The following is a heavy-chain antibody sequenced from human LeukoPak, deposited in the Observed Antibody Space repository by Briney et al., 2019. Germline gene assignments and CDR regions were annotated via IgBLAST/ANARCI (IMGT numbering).Heavy chain of an antibody. D-gene: IGHD1-26*01. V-gene: IGHV3-21*04. Sequence: PGGSLRLSCAASGFTFSSYSMNWVRQAPGKGLEWVSSISSSSSYIYYADSVKGRFTISRDNAKNTLDLQMNSLRAEDTAVYYCAKGGIVGATPLLDWGQGTLVTVSS. J-gene: IGHJ4*02. CDR2: ISSSSSYI. CDR3: AKGGIVGATPLLD. CDR1: GFTFSSYS.